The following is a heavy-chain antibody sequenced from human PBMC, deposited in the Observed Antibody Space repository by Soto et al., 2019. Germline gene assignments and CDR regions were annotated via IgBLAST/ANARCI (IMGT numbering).Heavy chain of an antibody. CDR1: GGSFSDYY. Sequence: QVQLQQWGAGLLKPSETLSLTCAVYGGSFSDYYWSWIRQPPGKGLEWIGEINHSGSTNYNPSLKSRVTISVDTSKNQFSLKLSSVTAADTAVYYCARGGYGDYKGLDYWGQGSLVTVSS. CDR2: INHSGST. J-gene: IGHJ4*02. CDR3: ARGGYGDYKGLDY. D-gene: IGHD4-17*01. V-gene: IGHV4-34*01.